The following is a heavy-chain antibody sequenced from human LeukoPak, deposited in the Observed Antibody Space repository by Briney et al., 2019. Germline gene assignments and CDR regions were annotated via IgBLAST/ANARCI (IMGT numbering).Heavy chain of an antibody. CDR2: IYPGDSHT. CDR3: ARHAPGGWFDP. Sequence: GESLKISCKGSGYTFTSYWIGWVRQMPGKGLEWMGIIYPGDSHTRFSPSFQGQVTISADKFISTAYLQWSSLKASDTAMYYCARHAPGGWFDPWGQGTLVTVSS. J-gene: IGHJ5*02. V-gene: IGHV5-51*01. D-gene: IGHD3-10*01. CDR1: GYTFTSYW.